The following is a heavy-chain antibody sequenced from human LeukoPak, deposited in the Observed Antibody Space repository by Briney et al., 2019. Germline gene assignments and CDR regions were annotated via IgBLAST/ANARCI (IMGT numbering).Heavy chain of an antibody. V-gene: IGHV1-18*01. CDR2: ISPYNGNA. D-gene: IGHD2-15*01. Sequence: ASVKVSCKASGYTFSTYGITWIRQAPGQGLEWMGWISPYNGNANSAQKVQGRVTMTTDTSTSTAYLELRSLRSDDTAVYYCARGSFWFDPWGQGTLVTVSS. CDR1: GYTFSTYG. J-gene: IGHJ5*02. CDR3: ARGSFWFDP.